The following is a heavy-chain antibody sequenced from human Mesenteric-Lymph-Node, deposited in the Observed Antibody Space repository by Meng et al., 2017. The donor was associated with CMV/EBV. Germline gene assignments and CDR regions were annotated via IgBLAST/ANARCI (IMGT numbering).Heavy chain of an antibody. D-gene: IGHD1-7*01. CDR2: ISYDGSNK. Sequence: GGSLRLSCAASGFTFSSYAMHWVRQAPGKGLEWVAVISYDGSNKYYADSVKGRFTISRDNSKNTLYLQMNSLRAEDTAVYYCARDGELNYYYYGMDVWGQGTTVTVSS. CDR3: ARDGELNYYYYGMDV. CDR1: GFTFSSYA. J-gene: IGHJ6*02. V-gene: IGHV3-30*04.